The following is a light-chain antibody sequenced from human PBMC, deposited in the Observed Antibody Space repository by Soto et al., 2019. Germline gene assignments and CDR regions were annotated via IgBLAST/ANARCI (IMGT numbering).Light chain of an antibody. CDR3: KQYYSTPTWT. CDR2: WAS. Sequence: DIVMTQSPDSLAVSLGERATINCKSSQSVLYSSNNKNYLAWYQQKPGQPPKLLIYWASTRESGVPDRFSGSGSGKDFTLTISSLQAEDVAVYYCKQYYSTPTWTFGQGTKGEIK. J-gene: IGKJ1*01. CDR1: QSVLYSSNNKNY. V-gene: IGKV4-1*01.